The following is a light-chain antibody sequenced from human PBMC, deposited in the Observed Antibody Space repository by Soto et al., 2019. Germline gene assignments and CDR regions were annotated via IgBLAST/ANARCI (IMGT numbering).Light chain of an antibody. CDR3: QQYGPAFT. CDR2: GAS. CDR1: QSVSSSY. Sequence: EIVLTQSPGTLSLSPGERATLSCRASQSVSSSYLAWYQQKPGQAPRLLIYGASSRATGIPDRFSGSGSGTDFTLTISRLEPEDFAVYYCQQYGPAFTFGGGTKVEIK. J-gene: IGKJ4*01. V-gene: IGKV3-20*01.